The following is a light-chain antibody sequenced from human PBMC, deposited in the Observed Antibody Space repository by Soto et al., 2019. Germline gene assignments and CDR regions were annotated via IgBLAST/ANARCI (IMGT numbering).Light chain of an antibody. J-gene: IGKJ1*01. CDR3: QQRSNWPPWT. CDR1: QSVSSY. CDR2: DAS. V-gene: IGKV3-11*01. Sequence: EIVLTQSPATLSLSPGERATLSCRASQSVSSYLAWYQQKPGQAPRLLIYDASNRATCIPARFIGSGSWTDFTLTISSLEPEDFAVYYCQQRSNWPPWTFGQGTKVDIK.